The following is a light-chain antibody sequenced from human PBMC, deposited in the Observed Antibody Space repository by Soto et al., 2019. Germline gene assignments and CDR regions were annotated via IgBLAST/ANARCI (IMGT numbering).Light chain of an antibody. Sequence: DIQMTQSPSSLSASVGDRVTIPCRASRSVSNYLSWYQQKPGKVPKLLIYAASIVQSGVPSRFSGSGSGTGFTLTISSLQPEDFATYYCQQSYSSPRTFGQGTKVDIK. V-gene: IGKV1-39*01. CDR3: QQSYSSPRT. CDR2: AAS. J-gene: IGKJ1*01. CDR1: RSVSNY.